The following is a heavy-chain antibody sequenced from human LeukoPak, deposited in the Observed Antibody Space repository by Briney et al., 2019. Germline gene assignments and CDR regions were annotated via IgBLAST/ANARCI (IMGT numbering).Heavy chain of an antibody. D-gene: IGHD5-24*01. CDR1: GGTFSSYA. V-gene: IGHV1-69*05. J-gene: IGHJ3*02. CDR2: IIPIFGTA. CDR3: ARDSKASRVGDFDAFDI. Sequence: SVKVSCKASGGTFSSYAISWVRQAPGQGLEWMGGIIPIFGTANYAQKFQGRVTITTDESTSTAYMELSSLRSEDTAVYYCARDSKASRVGDFDAFDIWGQGTMVTVSS.